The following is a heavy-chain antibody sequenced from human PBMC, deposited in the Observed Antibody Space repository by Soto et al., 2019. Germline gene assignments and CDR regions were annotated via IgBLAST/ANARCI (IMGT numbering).Heavy chain of an antibody. V-gene: IGHV3-11*01. CDR3: AKDQEGSGSHWLGYNYYGMDV. CDR2: ISSVGTTT. D-gene: IGHD3-10*01. J-gene: IGHJ6*02. CDR1: GFTISDYY. Sequence: GGSLRLSCEASGFTISDYYMSCIRQAPGKWMEWVSYISSVGTTTYYADSVKGRFSISMDNAKNSLYLQMNSLRAEDTAVYFCAKDQEGSGSHWLGYNYYGMDVWGQGTTVTVS.